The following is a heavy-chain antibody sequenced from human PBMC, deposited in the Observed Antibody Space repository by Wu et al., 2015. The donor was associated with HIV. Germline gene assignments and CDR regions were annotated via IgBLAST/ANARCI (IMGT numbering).Heavy chain of an antibody. Sequence: QVQLVQSGAEVKKPGSSVKVSCKASGGTFSSYAISWVRQAPGQGLEWMGGIIPIFGTANYAQKFQGRVTITADESTSTAYMELSSLRSEDTAVYYCARNTGYSNYGWGPQRTKYYYYYYMDVWGKGTTVTVSS. CDR3: ARNTGYSNYGWGPQRTKYYYYYYMDV. V-gene: IGHV1-69*12. J-gene: IGHJ6*03. CDR2: IIPIFGTA. D-gene: IGHD4-11*01. CDR1: GGTFSSYA.